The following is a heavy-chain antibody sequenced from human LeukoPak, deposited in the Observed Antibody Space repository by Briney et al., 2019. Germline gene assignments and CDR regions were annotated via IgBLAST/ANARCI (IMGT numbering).Heavy chain of an antibody. CDR1: GDSVRNDFYY. Sequence: PSETLSLTCSVSGDSVRNDFYYWGWIRQPPGKGLEWVACLSHAGNTWYNPSLESRVTISVDTSKNQFSLNLSSVTAADTAVYYCARSIAAAGLYGVDVWGQGTTVTVSS. CDR2: LSHAGNT. D-gene: IGHD6-13*01. CDR3: ARSIAAAGLYGVDV. J-gene: IGHJ6*02. V-gene: IGHV4-39*07.